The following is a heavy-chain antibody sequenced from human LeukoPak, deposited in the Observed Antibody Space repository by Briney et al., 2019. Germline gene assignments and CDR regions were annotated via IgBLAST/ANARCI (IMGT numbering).Heavy chain of an antibody. J-gene: IGHJ4*02. D-gene: IGHD3-3*01. Sequence: GSLRLSCAASGLTVSRNYMSWVRQPPGKGLEWIGEVHLDGRTNYNPSLESRLTMSVDVSENQVSLKLTSVTAADTAVYYCAREGGFYRPLDYSGQGTLVTVSS. CDR2: VHLDGRT. CDR1: GLTVSRNY. V-gene: IGHV4-4*02. CDR3: AREGGFYRPLDY.